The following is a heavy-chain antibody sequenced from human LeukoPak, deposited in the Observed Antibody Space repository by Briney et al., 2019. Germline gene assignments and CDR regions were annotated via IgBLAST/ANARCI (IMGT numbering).Heavy chain of an antibody. Sequence: PGTSLRLSCVVSGFTISSHGMNWVRQAPGKGLEWVAMISYHGSAKYYGDSVQGRFTISRDISKNTLYLQMDSLRPEDTAVYYCAKDWGSSGWYNYFDPWGQGTLVTVSS. CDR1: GFTISSHG. D-gene: IGHD6-19*01. CDR2: ISYHGSAK. CDR3: AKDWGSSGWYNYFDP. J-gene: IGHJ5*02. V-gene: IGHV3-30*18.